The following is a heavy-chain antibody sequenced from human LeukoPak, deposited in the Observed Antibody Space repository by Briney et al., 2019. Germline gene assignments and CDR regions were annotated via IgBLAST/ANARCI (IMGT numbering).Heavy chain of an antibody. V-gene: IGHV3-21*01. CDR2: ISSSSSYI. J-gene: IGHJ4*02. CDR1: GFTFSSYA. D-gene: IGHD6-13*01. CDR3: ARVGVRAAAGY. Sequence: GGSLRLSCAASGFTFSSYAMSWVRQAPGKGLEWVSSISSSSSYIYYADSVKGRFTISRHNAKNSLYLQMNSLRAEDTAVYYCARVGVRAAAGYWGQGTLVTVSS.